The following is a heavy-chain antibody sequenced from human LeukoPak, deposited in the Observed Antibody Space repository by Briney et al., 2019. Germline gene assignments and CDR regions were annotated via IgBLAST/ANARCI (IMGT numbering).Heavy chain of an antibody. J-gene: IGHJ3*02. D-gene: IGHD1-26*01. CDR2: IYYSGST. V-gene: IGHV4-39*07. CDR3: VGATIWPPHGAFDI. CDR1: GGSISSYY. Sequence: SETLSLTCTVSGGSISSYYWSWIRQPPGKGLEWIGSIYYSGSTYYNPSLKSRVTISVDTSKNQFSLKLSSVTAADTAVYYVVGATIWPPHGAFDIWGQGTTVTVSS.